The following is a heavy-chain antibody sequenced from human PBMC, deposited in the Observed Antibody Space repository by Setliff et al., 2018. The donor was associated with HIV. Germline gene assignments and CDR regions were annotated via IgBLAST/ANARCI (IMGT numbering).Heavy chain of an antibody. CDR2: ISGSGSST. D-gene: IGHD1-26*01. Sequence: PGGSLRLSCAASGLTFSSYAMSWVRQGPGKGLEWVSAISGSGSSTYYADSVKGRFTISRDNPKNTLYLQMNSLRAEDTPIYYCTKDRGSIDDYWGQGTLVTVSS. V-gene: IGHV3-23*01. CDR1: GLTFSSYA. CDR3: TKDRGSIDDY. J-gene: IGHJ4*02.